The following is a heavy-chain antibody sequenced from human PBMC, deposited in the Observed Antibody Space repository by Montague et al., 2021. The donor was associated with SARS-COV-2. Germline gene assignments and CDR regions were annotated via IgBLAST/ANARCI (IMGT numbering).Heavy chain of an antibody. D-gene: IGHD6-13*01. Sequence: SETLSLTCTVSGVSLSSSSFYWGWIRQPPGKGLEWIGSIYYSGSTYYNPSLKSRVSISVDTSKKQLSLRLSSVTAADTAVYYCASSSYSSRWHYFDYWGQGTLVAVSS. CDR2: IYYSGST. V-gene: IGHV4-39*01. J-gene: IGHJ4*02. CDR1: GVSLSSSSFY. CDR3: ASSSYSSRWHYFDY.